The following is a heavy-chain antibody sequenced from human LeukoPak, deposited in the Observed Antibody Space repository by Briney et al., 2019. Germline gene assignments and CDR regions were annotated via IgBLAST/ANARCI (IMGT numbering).Heavy chain of an antibody. Sequence: GWSLRLSCAASGFTVSSNYMSWVRQAPGKGLEWVSVIYSGGSTYYADSVKGRFAISRDNSKNTLYLQMNSLRAEDTAVYYCARAGGEYQLPFRVSWFGPWGQGTLVTVSS. D-gene: IGHD2-2*01. CDR3: ARAGGEYQLPFRVSWFGP. V-gene: IGHV3-53*01. CDR2: IYSGGST. CDR1: GFTVSSNY. J-gene: IGHJ5*02.